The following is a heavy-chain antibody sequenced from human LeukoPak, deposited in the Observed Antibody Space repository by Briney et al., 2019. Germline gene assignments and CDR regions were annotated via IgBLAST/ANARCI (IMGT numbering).Heavy chain of an antibody. J-gene: IGHJ4*02. CDR1: GFTVSSNY. CDR2: IYSGGST. D-gene: IGHD3-22*01. CDR3: ARDLSYYDSSGPLGY. V-gene: IGHV3-53*01. Sequence: SGGSLRLSCAASGFTVSSNYMSWVHQAPGKGLEWVSVIYSGGSTYYADSVKGRFTISRDNSKNTLYLQMNSLRAEDTAVYYCARDLSYYDSSGPLGYWGQGTLVTVSS.